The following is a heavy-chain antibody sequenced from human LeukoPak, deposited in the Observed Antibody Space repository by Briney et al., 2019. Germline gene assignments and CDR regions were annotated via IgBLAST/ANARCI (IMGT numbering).Heavy chain of an antibody. Sequence: SETLSLACAVPGGSISSSNWWSWVRQPPGKGLEWIGEIYHSGSTNYNPSLKSRVTISVDKSKNQFSLKLSSVTAADTAVYYCASAYGDYVYFQHWGQGTLVTVSS. CDR3: ASAYGDYVYFQH. CDR2: IYHSGST. CDR1: GGSISSSNW. J-gene: IGHJ1*01. V-gene: IGHV4-4*02. D-gene: IGHD4-17*01.